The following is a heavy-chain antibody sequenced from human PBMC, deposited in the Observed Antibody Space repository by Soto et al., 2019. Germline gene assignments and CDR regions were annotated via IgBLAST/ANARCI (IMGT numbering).Heavy chain of an antibody. CDR2: IKTDGTTT. Sequence: EVQLVESGGGLVQPGGSLRLSCVVSGFTLSSRWMHWVRQTPGKGLVWVSRIKTDGTTTNYADSVKGRVTISRDNAENTLYLNMTSQSPEDTAMYYCVRDQDTYGQAVFDSWGQEPWSPSPQ. CDR1: GFTLSSRW. V-gene: IGHV3-74*01. J-gene: IGHJ4*01. D-gene: IGHD2-15*01. CDR3: VRDQDTYGQAVFDS.